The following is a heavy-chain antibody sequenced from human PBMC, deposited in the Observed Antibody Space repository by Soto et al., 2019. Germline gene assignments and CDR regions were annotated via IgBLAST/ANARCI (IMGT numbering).Heavy chain of an antibody. CDR1: GGSITSSY. V-gene: IGHV4-59*01. J-gene: IGHJ6*01. Sequence: SEPLSLTFTVSGGSITSSYWSCIRRPPGKGLEWIAYIYDTGISGYTPSTSYNPSLTSRVTMSVDTSKSQFSLKLTSVTAADTAVYYGARREDELFYFGLEVWGQGIKGT. CDR3: ARREDELFYFGLEV. D-gene: IGHD3-10*01. CDR2: IYDTGISGYTPST.